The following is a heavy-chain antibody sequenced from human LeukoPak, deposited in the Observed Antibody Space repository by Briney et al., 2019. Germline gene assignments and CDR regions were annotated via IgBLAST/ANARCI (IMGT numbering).Heavy chain of an antibody. CDR2: INPSGGST. Sequence: ASVKVSCKASGFTFNAYYIHWVRQAPGQGLEWMGIINPSGGSTSYAQKFQGRVTMTRDVSTSTVYMELSSLRSEDTAVYYCAISGYYYQIQGNWFDPWGQGTLVTVSS. CDR1: GFTFNAYY. J-gene: IGHJ5*02. V-gene: IGHV1-46*02. CDR3: AISGYYYQIQGNWFDP. D-gene: IGHD3-22*01.